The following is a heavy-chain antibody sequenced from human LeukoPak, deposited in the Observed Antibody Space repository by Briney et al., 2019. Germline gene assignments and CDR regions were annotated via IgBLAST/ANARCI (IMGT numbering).Heavy chain of an antibody. J-gene: IGHJ3*02. V-gene: IGHV3-21*01. CDR3: ARVHIFDDAFDI. CDR2: ISSSSSYI. Sequence: PGGSLRLSCAASGFTFSSYSMNWVRQAPGKGLEWVSSISSSSSYIYYADSVKGRFTISRDNAKNSLYLQMNSLRAEDTAVYYCARVHIFDDAFDIWGQGTMVTVSS. D-gene: IGHD2-21*01. CDR1: GFTFSSYS.